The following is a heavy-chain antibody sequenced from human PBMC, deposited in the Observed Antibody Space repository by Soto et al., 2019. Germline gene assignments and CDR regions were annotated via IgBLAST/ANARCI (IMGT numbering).Heavy chain of an antibody. CDR1: GFTFSSYG. J-gene: IGHJ4*02. CDR3: ARGATSPSY. CDR2: ISSSGGSA. V-gene: IGHV3-23*01. Sequence: VQLLESGGGLVQPGGSLRLSCAASGFTFSSYGMNWVRQAPGKGLEWVSAISSSGGSAYYADSVKGRFTISRDNSKNSIYLQMNSLRAGDTAVYYCARGATSPSYWGQGTLVTVSS.